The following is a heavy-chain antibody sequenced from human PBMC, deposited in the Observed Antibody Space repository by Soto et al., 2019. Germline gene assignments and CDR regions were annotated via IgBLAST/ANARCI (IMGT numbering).Heavy chain of an antibody. CDR1: CGSISSSSYY. V-gene: IGHV4-39*01. CDR3: ARQGYSSSWFYYYYYGMDV. Sequence: SETLSLTCTVSCGSISSSSYYWGWIRQPPGKGLEWIGSIYYSGSTYYNPSLKSRVTISVDTSKNQFSLKLSSVTAADTAVYYCARQGYSSSWFYYYYYGMDVWGQGTTVTVSS. J-gene: IGHJ6*02. D-gene: IGHD6-13*01. CDR2: IYYSGST.